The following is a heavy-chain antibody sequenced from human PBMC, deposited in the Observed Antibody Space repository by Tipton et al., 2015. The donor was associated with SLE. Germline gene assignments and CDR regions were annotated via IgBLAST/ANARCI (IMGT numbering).Heavy chain of an antibody. CDR1: GGSISSYY. Sequence: TLSLTCAVSGGSISSYYWSWIRQPPGKGLEWIGYIYTSGSTNYNPSLKSRVTISVDTSKNQFSLKLSSVTAADTAVYYCARDRKYYYDSSGYYRYFDYWGQGTLVTVSS. J-gene: IGHJ4*02. V-gene: IGHV4-4*08. CDR2: IYTSGST. CDR3: ARDRKYYYDSSGYYRYFDY. D-gene: IGHD3-22*01.